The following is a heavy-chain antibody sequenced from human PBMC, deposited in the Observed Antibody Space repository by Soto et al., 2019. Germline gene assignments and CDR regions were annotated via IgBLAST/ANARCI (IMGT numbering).Heavy chain of an antibody. J-gene: IGHJ6*02. CDR1: GFTFSSYA. D-gene: IGHD3-3*01. V-gene: IGHV3-30-3*01. CDR3: ARASKEWLPDYYYYGMDV. Sequence: GGSLRLSCAASGFTFSSYAMHWVRQAPGKGLEWVAVISYDGSNKYYADSVKGRFTISRDNSKNTLYLQMNSMRAEDTAVYYCARASKEWLPDYYYYGMDVWGQGTTVTVYS. CDR2: ISYDGSNK.